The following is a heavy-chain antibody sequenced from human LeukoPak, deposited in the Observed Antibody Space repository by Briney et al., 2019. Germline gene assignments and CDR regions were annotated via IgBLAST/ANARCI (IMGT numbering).Heavy chain of an antibody. J-gene: IGHJ4*02. D-gene: IGHD3-16*01. V-gene: IGHV4-59*01. Sequence: SETVSLTCSVSGDSISTYHWNWIRKPPGKGLEWIGYMQSTGSSKYNPSLKNRVNIFVDKSKNQAALILTSVTAADTAVYYCARDKRHSYGRYFDHWGQGALVTVSS. CDR2: MQSTGSS. CDR3: ARDKRHSYGRYFDH. CDR1: GDSISTYH.